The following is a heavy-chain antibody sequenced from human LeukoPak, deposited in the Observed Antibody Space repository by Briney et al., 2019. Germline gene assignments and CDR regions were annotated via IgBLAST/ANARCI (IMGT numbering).Heavy chain of an antibody. J-gene: IGHJ6*02. CDR1: SGSINPYS. V-gene: IGHV4-4*07. CDR2: IYTSGST. D-gene: IGHD2-15*01. Sequence: SETLSLTCAVSSGSINPYSWTWIRQSAGRGLEYIGHIYTSGSTDYNPSLKSRVTMSVDTSKNQFSLRLSSVTVADTAVYYCARAAGGYCSGGSCSLYYYYGMDVWGQGTTVTVSS. CDR3: ARAAGGYCSGGSCSLYYYYGMDV.